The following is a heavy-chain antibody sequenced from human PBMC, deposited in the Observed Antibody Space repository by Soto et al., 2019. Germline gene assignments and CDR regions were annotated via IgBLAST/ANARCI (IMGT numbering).Heavy chain of an antibody. D-gene: IGHD3-10*01. V-gene: IGHV3-30-3*01. CDR1: GFTFSTCS. CDR3: AKEGYRDDGSGSLNSLDV. Sequence: QVQLVESGGGVVQPGRSLRLSCAASGFTFSTCSMHWVRQAPGKGLEWLTVISSDGSLKYYADSARGLFTVSRDNSKNTLFLQMNSLRVEDTATYYCAKEGYRDDGSGSLNSLDVWGQGTTVTVSS. J-gene: IGHJ6*02. CDR2: ISSDGSLK.